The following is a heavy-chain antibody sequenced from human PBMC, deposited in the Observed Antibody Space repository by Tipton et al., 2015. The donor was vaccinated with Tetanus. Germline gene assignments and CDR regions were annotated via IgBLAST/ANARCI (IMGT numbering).Heavy chain of an antibody. CDR2: ISPFNNNI. D-gene: IGHD6-19*01. Sequence: QVQLVQSGAEVKKPGASVKVSCKASGYTFTHYGVNWVRQAPGQGLEWMGWISPFNNNINYAEKFQGRLTMTTDRSTTAVYMELGGRVSDDTAVYYCARGRGLGPHEFFEHWGQGTLVTVSS. CDR3: ARGRGLGPHEFFEH. V-gene: IGHV1-18*01. CDR1: GYTFTHYG. J-gene: IGHJ5*02.